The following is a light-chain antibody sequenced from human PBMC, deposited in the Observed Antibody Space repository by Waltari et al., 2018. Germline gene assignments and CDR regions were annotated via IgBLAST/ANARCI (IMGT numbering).Light chain of an antibody. CDR2: DGS. CDR1: HSVGTY. CDR3: QQRSNWTPHT. V-gene: IGKV3-11*01. J-gene: IGKJ2*01. Sequence: EIVLTQSPATLSLSPGETATLSCRASHSVGTYLAWYQQKPGQAPSLLIYDGSNRATGIPARFRGSGSGTDYTLTMSSLEAEDFAVYYCQQRSNWTPHTFGQGARLEIK.